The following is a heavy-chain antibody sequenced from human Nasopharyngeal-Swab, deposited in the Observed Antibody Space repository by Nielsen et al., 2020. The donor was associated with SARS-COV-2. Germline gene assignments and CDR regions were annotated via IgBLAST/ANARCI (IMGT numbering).Heavy chain of an antibody. CDR1: GYTFTSYA. J-gene: IGHJ6*02. V-gene: IGHV1-3*01. CDR2: INAGNGNT. D-gene: IGHD3-3*01. CDR3: ARGLNYDFWSGYSGGYYYGMDV. Sequence: ASVKVSCKASGYTFTSYAMHWVRQAPGQRLEWMGWINAGNGNTKYSQKFQGRVTITRDTSASTAYMELSSLRSEDTAVYYCARGLNYDFWSGYSGGYYYGMDVWGQGTTVTVSS.